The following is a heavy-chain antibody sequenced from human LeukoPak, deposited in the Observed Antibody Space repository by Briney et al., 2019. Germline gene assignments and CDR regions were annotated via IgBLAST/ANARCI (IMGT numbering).Heavy chain of an antibody. J-gene: IGHJ4*02. V-gene: IGHV3-74*01. CDR1: GFTFSSYW. CDR2: INSDGSST. Sequence: GGSLRLSCAASGFTFSSYWMHWVRQAPGKGLVWVSRINSDGSSTSYADSVKGRFTISRDNAKNTLYLQMNSLRAEDTAVYYCAREDCSSTSCYTRHFDYWGQGTLVTVSS. D-gene: IGHD2-2*02. CDR3: AREDCSSTSCYTRHFDY.